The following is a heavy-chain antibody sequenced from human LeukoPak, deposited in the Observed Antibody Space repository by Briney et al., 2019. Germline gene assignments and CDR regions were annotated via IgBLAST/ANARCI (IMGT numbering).Heavy chain of an antibody. CDR3: AKSSRYCSGTNWPRRGMDV. CDR2: IKSDGSST. CDR1: GFPFSSYW. D-gene: IGHD2-2*01. Sequence: GGSLRLSCAASGFPFSSYWMHWVRQAPGKGLVWVSLIKSDGSSTDYADSVKGRFTISRDNAKNTLYQQMNSLRAEDAAVYYGAKSSRYCSGTNWPRRGMDVWGQGTTVTVSS. V-gene: IGHV3-74*01. J-gene: IGHJ6*02.